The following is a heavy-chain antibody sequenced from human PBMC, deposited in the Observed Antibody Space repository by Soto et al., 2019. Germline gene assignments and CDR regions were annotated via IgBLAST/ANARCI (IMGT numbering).Heavy chain of an antibody. CDR2: IYYSGST. J-gene: IGHJ6*03. Sequence: SETLSLTWTVSGGSISSYYWIWIRQPPGKGLEWIGYIYYSGSTNYNPSLKSRVTISVDTSKNQFSLKLSSVTAADTAVYYCATGAFGCSGGSCYSRHYYYYYYMDVWGKGTTVTVSS. CDR1: GGSISSYY. V-gene: IGHV4-59*01. CDR3: ATGAFGCSGGSCYSRHYYYYYYMDV. D-gene: IGHD2-15*01.